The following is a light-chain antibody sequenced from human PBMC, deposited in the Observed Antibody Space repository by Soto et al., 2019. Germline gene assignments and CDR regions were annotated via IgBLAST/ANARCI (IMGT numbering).Light chain of an antibody. V-gene: IGLV2-18*02. Sequence: QSALTQPPSVSGSPGQSVAISCTGTSSDVGSYNRVSWYQQPPGTAPKLMIYDVSNRPSGVPDRFSGSKSGNTASLTISGLQAEDGADYYCSSYTPSRTYVFGSGTKVTAL. CDR2: DVS. CDR3: SSYTPSRTYV. J-gene: IGLJ1*01. CDR1: SSDVGSYNR.